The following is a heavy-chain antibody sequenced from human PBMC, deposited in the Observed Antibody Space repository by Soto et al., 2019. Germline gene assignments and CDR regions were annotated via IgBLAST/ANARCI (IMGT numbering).Heavy chain of an antibody. CDR2: IYYSGST. D-gene: IGHD3-16*02. Sequence: PSETLSLTCTVSGGSISSGVYYWSWIRHHPGKGLEWIGYIYYSGSTYYNPSLKSRVTISVDTSKNQFSLKLSSVTAADTAVYYCARSAGGSYYDYVWGSYRYALFDYWGQGTLVTVSS. J-gene: IGHJ4*02. CDR1: GGSISSGVYY. V-gene: IGHV4-31*03. CDR3: ARSAGGSYYDYVWGSYRYALFDY.